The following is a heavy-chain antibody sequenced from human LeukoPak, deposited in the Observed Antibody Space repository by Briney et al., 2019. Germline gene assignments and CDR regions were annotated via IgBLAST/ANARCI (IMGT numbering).Heavy chain of an antibody. CDR3: ARMIVNPLDAFDI. V-gene: IGHV3-21*01. CDR1: GFTFSSYS. CDR2: ISSSSSYI. D-gene: IGHD3-22*01. Sequence: GGSLRVSCAASGFTFSSYSMNWVRQAPGKGLEWVSSISSSSSYIYYADSVKGRFTISRDNAKNSLYLQMNSLRAEDTAVYYCARMIVNPLDAFDIWGQGTMVTVSS. J-gene: IGHJ3*02.